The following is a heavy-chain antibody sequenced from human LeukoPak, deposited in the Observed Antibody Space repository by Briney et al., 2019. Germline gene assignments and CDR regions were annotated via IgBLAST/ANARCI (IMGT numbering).Heavy chain of an antibody. J-gene: IGHJ5*02. V-gene: IGHV3-23*01. Sequence: GGSLRLSCVASGLILSNNGMSWVRQAPGKGLEWVSAVVGGGDSTNYADSVKGRFTISRDNSKNTLSLQMDSLRVEDTAVYYRARDHGYYDSVGYPWGQGTLVTVSS. CDR3: ARDHGYYDSVGYP. CDR2: VVGGGDST. D-gene: IGHD3-22*01. CDR1: GLILSNNG.